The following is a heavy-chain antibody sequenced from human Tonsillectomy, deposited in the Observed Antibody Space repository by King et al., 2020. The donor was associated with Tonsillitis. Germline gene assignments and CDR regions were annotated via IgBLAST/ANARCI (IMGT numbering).Heavy chain of an antibody. CDR1: GFTFSSYG. D-gene: IGHD2-15*01. CDR2: IRYDGSNK. J-gene: IGHJ4*02. CDR3: AKDSSGGGDY. V-gene: IGHV3-30*02. Sequence: VQLVESGGGVVQPGGSLRLSCAASGFTFSSYGMHWVRQAPGKGLEWVAFIRYDGSNKYYADSEKGRFTISRDIYKNTLYLQMNSLRAEDTAVYYCAKDSSGGGDYWGQGTLVTVSS.